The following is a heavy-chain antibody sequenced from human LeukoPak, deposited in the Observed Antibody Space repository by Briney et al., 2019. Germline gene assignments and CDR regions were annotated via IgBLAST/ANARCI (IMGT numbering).Heavy chain of an antibody. CDR1: GFTFDDYG. CDR3: ARVAYVGRYYYGSGSYFDY. CDR2: INWNGGST. D-gene: IGHD3-10*01. J-gene: IGHJ4*02. Sequence: PGGSLRLSCAASGFTFDDYGMSWVRQAPGKGLEWVSGINWNGGSTGYADSVKGRFTISRDNAKNSLYLQMNSLRAEDTALYYCARVAYVGRYYYGSGSYFDYWGQGTLVTVSS. V-gene: IGHV3-20*04.